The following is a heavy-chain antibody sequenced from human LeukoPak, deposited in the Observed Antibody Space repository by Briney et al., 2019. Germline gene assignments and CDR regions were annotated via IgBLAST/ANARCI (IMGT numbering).Heavy chain of an antibody. Sequence: GGSLRLSCAASGFTFSSYSMKWVRQAPGKGLEWVSSISSSSSYIYYADSVKGRFTISRDNAKNSLYLQMNSLRAEDTAVYYCARGWSYCSSTSCPFDYWGQGTLVTVSS. J-gene: IGHJ4*02. CDR3: ARGWSYCSSTSCPFDY. D-gene: IGHD2-2*01. CDR2: ISSSSSYI. CDR1: GFTFSSYS. V-gene: IGHV3-21*01.